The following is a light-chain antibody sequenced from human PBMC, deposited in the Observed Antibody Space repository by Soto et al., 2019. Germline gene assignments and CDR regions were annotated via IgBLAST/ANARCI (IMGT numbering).Light chain of an antibody. CDR2: DAS. J-gene: IGKJ1*01. CDR1: QSVSIF. Sequence: VFPQSQPTLSLSPGASATLSCRASQSVSIFLVWYQQKPGQAPRLLIYDASNRATGIPARFSGSGSGTNFTLTFGSLEPENFAVYYCQQRSNWPRTFGQGTK. CDR3: QQRSNWPRT. V-gene: IGKV3-11*01.